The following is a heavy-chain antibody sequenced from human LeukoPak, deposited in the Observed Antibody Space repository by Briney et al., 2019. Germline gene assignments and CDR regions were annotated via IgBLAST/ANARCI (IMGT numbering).Heavy chain of an antibody. V-gene: IGHV1-2*02. CDR2: INPNSGGT. Sequence: ASVKVSYKASGYTFTGYYMHWVRQAPGQGLEWMGWINPNSGGTNYAQKFQGRVTMTRDTSISTAYMELSRLRSDDTAVYYCARGERVLLWFGELSGYYYYYMDVWGKGTTVTVSS. J-gene: IGHJ6*03. D-gene: IGHD3-10*01. CDR1: GYTFTGYY. CDR3: ARGERVLLWFGELSGYYYYYMDV.